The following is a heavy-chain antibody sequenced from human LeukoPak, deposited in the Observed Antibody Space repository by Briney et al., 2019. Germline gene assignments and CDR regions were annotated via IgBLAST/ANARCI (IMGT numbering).Heavy chain of an antibody. D-gene: IGHD2-21*02. Sequence: PGGSLRLSCAASGFTFSSYGMHWVRQAPGKGLEWVALIRFDGTNKCYADSVKGRFTISRDNSKNTMYLQLNSLRAEDTAVYYCARRMTANWFDPWGQGTLVTVSS. CDR1: GFTFSSYG. J-gene: IGHJ5*02. CDR3: ARRMTANWFDP. CDR2: IRFDGTNK. V-gene: IGHV3-33*01.